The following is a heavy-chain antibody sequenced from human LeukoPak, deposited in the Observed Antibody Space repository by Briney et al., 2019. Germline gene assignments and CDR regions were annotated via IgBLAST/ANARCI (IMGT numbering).Heavy chain of an antibody. D-gene: IGHD2-2*01. V-gene: IGHV3-20*04. Sequence: GGSLRLSCTASGFAFDEHGMSWVRQVPGKGLEWVSGINWSGGGTGYADPLRGRFTISRDNAKNSLYLQMDSLRAEDTALYYCARAPITSPFYFDYWGQGTLVTVSS. CDR3: ARAPITSPFYFDY. CDR1: GFAFDEHG. J-gene: IGHJ4*02. CDR2: INWSGGGT.